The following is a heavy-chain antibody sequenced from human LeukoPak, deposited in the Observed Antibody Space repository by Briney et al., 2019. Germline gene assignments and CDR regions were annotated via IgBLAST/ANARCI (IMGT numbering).Heavy chain of an antibody. CDR3: AKEIYDSSGYHPLYYGMDV. CDR1: GFTFINCA. D-gene: IGHD3-22*01. J-gene: IGHJ6*02. V-gene: IGHV3-30*18. CDR2: ISYDGSNK. Sequence: GGSLRLSCAASGFTFINCAMHWVRQAPGKGLEWVAVISYDGSNKYYADSVKGRFTISRDNSKNTLYLQMNSLRAEDTAVYYCAKEIYDSSGYHPLYYGMDVWGQGTTVTVSS.